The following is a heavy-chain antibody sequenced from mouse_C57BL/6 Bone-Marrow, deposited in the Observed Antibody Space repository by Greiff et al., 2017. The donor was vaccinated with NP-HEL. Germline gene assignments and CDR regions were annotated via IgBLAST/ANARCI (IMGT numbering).Heavy chain of an antibody. V-gene: IGHV1-85*01. D-gene: IGHD1-1*01. CDR1: GYTFTSYD. Sequence: QVQLKESGPELVKPGASVKLSCKASGYTFTSYDINWVKQRPGQGLEWIGWIYPRDGSTKYNEKFKGKATLTVDTSSSTAYMELHSLTSEDSAVYFCARGITTVVAHFDYWGQGTTLTVSS. J-gene: IGHJ2*01. CDR3: ARGITTVVAHFDY. CDR2: IYPRDGST.